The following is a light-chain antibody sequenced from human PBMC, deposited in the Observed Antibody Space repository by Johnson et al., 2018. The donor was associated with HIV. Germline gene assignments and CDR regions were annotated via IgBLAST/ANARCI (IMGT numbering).Light chain of an antibody. J-gene: IGLJ1*01. Sequence: QSVLTQPPSASGTPGQRVTISCSGSSSNIGSNTVNWYQQLPGTAPKLLIYSNNQRPSGVPDRFSGSKSGTSASLAISGLQSEDEADYYCGTWDTSLSGGVFGTGTKVTVL. CDR2: SNN. CDR1: SSNIGSNT. CDR3: GTWDTSLSGGV. V-gene: IGLV1-44*01.